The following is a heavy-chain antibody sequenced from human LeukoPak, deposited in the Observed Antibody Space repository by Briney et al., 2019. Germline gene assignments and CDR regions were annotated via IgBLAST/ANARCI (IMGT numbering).Heavy chain of an antibody. Sequence: PGGSLRLSCAASGFTFSGYAMSWVRQAPGKGLEWVSTTSDNGGRTYYADSVKGRFTISRDNSKNTLFLQMNSLRAEDSAVYYCATDREGDPSAYYLVGGQGTLITVSS. CDR3: ATDREGDPSAYYLV. CDR1: GFTFSGYA. V-gene: IGHV3-23*01. CDR2: TSDNGGRT. D-gene: IGHD3-22*01. J-gene: IGHJ4*02.